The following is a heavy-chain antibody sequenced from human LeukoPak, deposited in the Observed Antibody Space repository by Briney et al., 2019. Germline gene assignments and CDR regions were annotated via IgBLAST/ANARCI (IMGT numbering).Heavy chain of an antibody. CDR3: ARDLGYCSGGSCYSIVWFDP. CDR1: GYTFTGYY. CDR2: INPNSGGT. V-gene: IGHV1-2*04. D-gene: IGHD2-15*01. J-gene: IGHJ5*02. Sequence: ASVKVSCKASGYTFTGYYMHWVRQAPGQGREWMGWINPNSGGTNYAQKFQGWLTMTRDTPISTAYMELSRLRSDDTAVYYCARDLGYCSGGSCYSIVWFDPWGQGTLVTVSS.